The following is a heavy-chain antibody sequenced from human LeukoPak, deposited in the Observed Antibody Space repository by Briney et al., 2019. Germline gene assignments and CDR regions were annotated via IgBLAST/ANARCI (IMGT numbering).Heavy chain of an antibody. V-gene: IGHV4-39*07. CDR2: IYYSGST. CDR3: ARGLGYCSGGSCYFFWFDP. CDR1: GGSISSSSYY. D-gene: IGHD2-15*01. J-gene: IGHJ5*02. Sequence: SETLSLTCTVSGGSISSSSYYWGWIRQPPGKGLEWIGSIYYSGSTYYNPSLKSRVTISVDTSKNQFSLKLSSVTAADTAVYYCARGLGYCSGGSCYFFWFDPWGQGTLVTVSS.